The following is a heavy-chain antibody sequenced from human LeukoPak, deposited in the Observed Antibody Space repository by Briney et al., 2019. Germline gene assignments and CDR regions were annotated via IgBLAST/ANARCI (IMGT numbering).Heavy chain of an antibody. D-gene: IGHD4-17*01. V-gene: IGHV3-11*04. J-gene: IGHJ4*02. CDR2: ISSSDGTI. CDR3: ARDTVTINFDY. CDR1: GFTFSDYY. Sequence: GGSLRLSCAASGFTFSDYYMSWIRQAPGKGLEWVSYISSSDGTIYYADSVKGRFTISRDNSKNSLYLQMNSLRAEDTAVYYCARDTVTINFDYWGQGTLVTVSS.